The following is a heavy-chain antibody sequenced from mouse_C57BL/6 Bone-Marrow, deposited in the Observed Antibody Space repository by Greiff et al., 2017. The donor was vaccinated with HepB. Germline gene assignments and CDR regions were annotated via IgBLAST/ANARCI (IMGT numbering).Heavy chain of an antibody. D-gene: IGHD4-1*01. CDR3: AREEGLTGTDFDY. Sequence: DVHLVGSGPGLVKPSQSLSLTCSVTGYSITSGYYWNWIRQFPGNKLEWMGYISYDGSNNYNPSLKNRISITRDTSKNQFFLKLNSVTTEDTATYYCAREEGLTGTDFDYWGQGTTLTVSS. CDR1: GYSITSGYY. V-gene: IGHV3-6*01. CDR2: ISYDGSN. J-gene: IGHJ2*01.